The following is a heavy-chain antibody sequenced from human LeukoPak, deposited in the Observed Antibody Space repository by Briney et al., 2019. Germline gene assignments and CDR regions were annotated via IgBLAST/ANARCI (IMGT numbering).Heavy chain of an antibody. V-gene: IGHV3-30*04. CDR2: ISYDGSNK. Sequence: GRSLRLSCAASGFTFSSYAMHWVRQAPGKGLEWVAVISYDGSNKYYADSVKGRFTISRDNSQNTLYLQMNSLSAEDTAVYYCARDLIGSFGAYGMDVWGKGTTVTVSS. D-gene: IGHD3-10*01. J-gene: IGHJ6*04. CDR1: GFTFSSYA. CDR3: ARDLIGSFGAYGMDV.